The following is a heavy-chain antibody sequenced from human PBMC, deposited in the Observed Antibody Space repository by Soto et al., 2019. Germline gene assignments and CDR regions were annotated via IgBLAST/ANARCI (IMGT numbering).Heavy chain of an antibody. CDR2: IIPVFDKA. CDR1: GGTFSSYF. Sequence: QVQLVQSGAEVKKAGSSVKVSCKASGGTFSSYFINWVRQAPGQGLEWVGGIIPVFDKAYYAEKFQGRVTITADVSTTTAYMELSSLRSNDTAVYYCARETPSTTAAYFYYGLDVWGQGTTVTVSS. CDR3: ARETPSTTAAYFYYGLDV. D-gene: IGHD2-2*01. V-gene: IGHV1-69*01. J-gene: IGHJ6*02.